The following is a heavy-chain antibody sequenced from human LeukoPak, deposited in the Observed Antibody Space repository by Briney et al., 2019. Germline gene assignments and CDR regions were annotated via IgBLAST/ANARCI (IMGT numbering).Heavy chain of an antibody. CDR1: GFTFSSYA. V-gene: IGHV3-30*04. J-gene: IGHJ5*02. Sequence: GGSLRLSCASSGFTFSSYAMHWVRQAPGKGLEWVAVISYDGSNKYYEDSVKGRFTISRDNSKNTLYLQMNSLRAEDTAVYYCVRGLYGDYDWFDPWGQGTLVTVSS. CDR3: VRGLYGDYDWFDP. CDR2: ISYDGSNK. D-gene: IGHD4-17*01.